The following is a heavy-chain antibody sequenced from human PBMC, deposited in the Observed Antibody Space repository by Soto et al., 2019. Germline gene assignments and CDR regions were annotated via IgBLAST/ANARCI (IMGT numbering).Heavy chain of an antibody. CDR1: GGSISSGGYS. D-gene: IGHD1-26*01. J-gene: IGHJ4*02. CDR2: IYHSGST. Sequence: SETLSLTCTISGGSISSGGYSWSWIRQPPGKGLEWIGYIYHSGSTYYNPSLKSRVTISVDRSKNQFSLKLSSVTAADTAVYYCARAGVVGATALDYWVQGTLVTVSS. CDR3: ARAGVVGATALDY. V-gene: IGHV4-30-2*01.